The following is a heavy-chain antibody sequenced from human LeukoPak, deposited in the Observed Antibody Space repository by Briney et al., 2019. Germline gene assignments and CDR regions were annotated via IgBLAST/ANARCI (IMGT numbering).Heavy chain of an antibody. CDR2: IKPDGSDK. Sequence: GGSLSLTCVVSGFSIRSHWVNWVRQSPGKGLEWVANIKPDGSDKYYVDSARGRFTVSRDNAKNSAFLQMNSLRAEDTAIYYCATISTQTFDVWGQGAPGSVSS. D-gene: IGHD2/OR15-2a*01. CDR1: GFSIRSHW. J-gene: IGHJ3*01. CDR3: ATISTQTFDV. V-gene: IGHV3-7*01.